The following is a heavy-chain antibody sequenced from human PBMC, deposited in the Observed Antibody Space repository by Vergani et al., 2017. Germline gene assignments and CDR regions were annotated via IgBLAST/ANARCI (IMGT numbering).Heavy chain of an antibody. CDR3: VRGGAFDWLSA. Sequence: QVQLVQSGAEVKKPGAAVKVSCKASGYYFTDNYLHWVRQAPGQGLEWMGRITPQNGGTQYAEKFKGRGTMTRDTSITTAYMELTSLTSDDTAVYYCVRGGAFDWLSAWGQGTLVAVPS. J-gene: IGHJ5*02. CDR2: ITPQNGGT. V-gene: IGHV1-2*02. CDR1: GYYFTDNY. D-gene: IGHD3-9*01.